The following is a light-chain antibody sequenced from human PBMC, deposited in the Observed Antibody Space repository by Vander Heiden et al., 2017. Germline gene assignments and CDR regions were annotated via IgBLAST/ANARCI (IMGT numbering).Light chain of an antibody. CDR3: QQYGSPPPT. CDR1: QSVSSNY. CDR2: GAS. V-gene: IGKV3-20*01. Sequence: IVLTPSPGPLSLSPGERATLSCRASQSVSSNYLAWYQQKPGQAPRLLIYGASSRATGIPDRFSGSGSGTDFTLTISRLEPEDFAVYYCQQYGSPPPTFGGGTKVEIK. J-gene: IGKJ4*01.